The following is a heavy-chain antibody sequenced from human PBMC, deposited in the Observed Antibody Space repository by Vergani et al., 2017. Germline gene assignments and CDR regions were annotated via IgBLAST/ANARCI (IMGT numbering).Heavy chain of an antibody. D-gene: IGHD2-15*01. CDR1: GFTFNRYG. CDR3: ARDLAYCHEGSCAL. V-gene: IGHV3-30*02. CDR2: VLFDGSNE. Sequence: QVQLVQSGGGVVQPGGSLRLSCVASGFTFNRYGMQWVRQAPGKGLEWVAYVLFDGSNEYYADSVKGRFIVSRDNSNGALYLQMNSLRTDDTAVYYCARDLAYCHEGSCALWGQGRVVTVHS. J-gene: IGHJ4*02.